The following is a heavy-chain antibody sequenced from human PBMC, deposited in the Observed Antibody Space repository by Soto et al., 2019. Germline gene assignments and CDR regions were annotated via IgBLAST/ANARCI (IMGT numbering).Heavy chain of an antibody. D-gene: IGHD3-16*01. Sequence: QVQLVQSGAEVKKPGASVKVSCKASGYTFTGYYMHWVRQAPGQGLEWMGWINTNSGGTYDAQKFQVRVTMPRDASVSTAYMELSRLRSDDTAVYYCARSSGGFTADIYYYYGMDVWGQGTTVTVSS. CDR3: ARSSGGFTADIYYYYGMDV. V-gene: IGHV1-2*02. CDR2: INTNSGGT. J-gene: IGHJ6*02. CDR1: GYTFTGYY.